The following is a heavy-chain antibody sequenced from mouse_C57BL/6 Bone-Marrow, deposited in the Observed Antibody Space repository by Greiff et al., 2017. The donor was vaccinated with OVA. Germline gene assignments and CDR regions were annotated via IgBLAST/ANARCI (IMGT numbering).Heavy chain of an antibody. Sequence: EVKVVESGGGLVKPGGSLKLSCAASGFTFSDYGMHWVRQAPEKGLEWVAYLSSGSSTIYYADTVKGRFTISRDNAKNTLFLQMTSLRSEDTAMYYCARPNDYSFDYWGQGTTLTVSS. J-gene: IGHJ2*01. CDR1: GFTFSDYG. D-gene: IGHD2-4*01. V-gene: IGHV5-17*01. CDR2: LSSGSSTI. CDR3: ARPNDYSFDY.